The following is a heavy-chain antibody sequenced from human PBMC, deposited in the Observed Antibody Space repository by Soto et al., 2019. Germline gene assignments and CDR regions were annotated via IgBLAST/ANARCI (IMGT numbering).Heavy chain of an antibody. CDR3: ATRPHRLYYFDY. CDR1: GGSISSAGYY. J-gene: IGHJ4*02. Sequence: QVQLQESGPGLVQPSQTLSLTCTVSGGSISSAGYYWSWIRQHPGKALGWIGSIDSSGVTYYDPSLNTRVTMSGFMSKSQLSLRLSSVTAADTAVYYGATRPHRLYYFDYWGQGALVIVSS. D-gene: IGHD3-16*02. V-gene: IGHV4-31*03. CDR2: IDSSGVT.